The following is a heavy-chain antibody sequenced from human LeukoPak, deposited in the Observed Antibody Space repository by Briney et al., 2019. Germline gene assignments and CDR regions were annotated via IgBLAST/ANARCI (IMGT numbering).Heavy chain of an antibody. V-gene: IGHV3-11*04. D-gene: IGHD6-13*01. CDR3: ARLDRAAAGVDAFDI. CDR1: GFTFSDYY. J-gene: IGHJ3*02. CDR2: ISSTGNTI. Sequence: PGGSLRLSCAASGFTFSDYYMSWIRQAPGKGLEWVSYISSTGNTIYYADSVKGRFTISRDNAKNSLYLQMNSLRAEDTAVYYCARLDRAAAGVDAFDIWGQGTMVTVSS.